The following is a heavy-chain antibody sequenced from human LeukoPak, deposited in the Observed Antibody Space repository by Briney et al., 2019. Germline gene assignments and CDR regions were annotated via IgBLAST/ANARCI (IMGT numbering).Heavy chain of an antibody. Sequence: GRSLRLSCAASGFTFDDYAMHWVRQAPGKGLEWGSGISGNSGSIGYADSVKGRFTISRDNAKNSLYLQMNSLRAEDTALYYCAKSLGSGWYSFWFDPWGQGTLVTVSS. J-gene: IGHJ5*02. CDR1: GFTFDDYA. V-gene: IGHV3-9*01. D-gene: IGHD6-19*01. CDR3: AKSLGSGWYSFWFDP. CDR2: ISGNSGSI.